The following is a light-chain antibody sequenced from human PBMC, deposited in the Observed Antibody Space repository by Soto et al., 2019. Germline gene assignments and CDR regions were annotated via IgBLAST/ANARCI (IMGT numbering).Light chain of an antibody. CDR3: SSYTTRNTEV. V-gene: IGLV2-14*03. Sequence: QSALTQPASLSGSPGQSISLSCVGTSSDVGAFNYVSWYQHHPGKAPQLIIYDVTSRPSGVSNRFSASKSGNTASLTISGLQAEDEADYYCSSYTTRNTEVFGTGTKVTVL. CDR1: SSDVGAFNY. J-gene: IGLJ1*01. CDR2: DVT.